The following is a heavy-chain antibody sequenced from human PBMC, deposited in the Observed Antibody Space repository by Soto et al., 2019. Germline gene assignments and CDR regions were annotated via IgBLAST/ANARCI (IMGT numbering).Heavy chain of an antibody. D-gene: IGHD3-9*01. V-gene: IGHV1-2*04. CDR1: GYTFTGYY. CDR3: ARAGSTYYDILTGYSYSDYYYYGMDV. CDR2: INPNSGGT. Sequence: ASVKVSCKASGYTFTGYYMHWVRQAPGQGLEWMGWINPNSGGTNYAQKFQGWVTMTRDTSISTAYMELSRLRSDDTAVYYCARAGSTYYDILTGYSYSDYYYYGMDVWGQGTTVTV. J-gene: IGHJ6*02.